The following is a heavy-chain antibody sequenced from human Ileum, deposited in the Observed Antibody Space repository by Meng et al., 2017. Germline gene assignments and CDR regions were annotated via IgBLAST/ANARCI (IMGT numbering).Heavy chain of an antibody. D-gene: IGHD3-22*01. J-gene: IGHJ5*02. CDR1: GGSISGGHYF. V-gene: IGHV4-31*03. CDR3: ARGVVTYYDSSTLTWFDP. Sequence: GQRQGSGPGLGKPSQTLSLTCTVSGGSISGGHYFWSWIRQHPEKGLEWIGYIYHSGVTYYSPSLKSRLTISVDTSKNQFSLKLSSVTAADTAIYYCARGVVTYYDSSTLTWFDPWGQGALVTVSS. CDR2: IYHSGVT.